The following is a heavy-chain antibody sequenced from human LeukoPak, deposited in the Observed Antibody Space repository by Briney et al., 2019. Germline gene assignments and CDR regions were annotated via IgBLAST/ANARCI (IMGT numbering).Heavy chain of an antibody. J-gene: IGHJ5*02. V-gene: IGHV3-20*04. CDR2: INWNGGST. D-gene: IGHD1-26*01. CDR1: GFIFDDYG. CDR3: ARRIVGATNWFDP. Sequence: GGSLRLSCAASGFIFDDYGMSWVRQAPGKGLEWVSGINWNGGSTGYADSVKGRFIISRDNSKNSLYLQMNSLRAEDTALYYCARRIVGATNWFDPWGQGTLVTVSS.